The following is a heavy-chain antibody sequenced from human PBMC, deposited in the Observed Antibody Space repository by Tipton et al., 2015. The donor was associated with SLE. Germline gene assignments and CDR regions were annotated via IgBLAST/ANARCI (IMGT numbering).Heavy chain of an antibody. CDR1: GGSISGFY. Sequence: TLSLTCTVSGGSISGFYWSWIRQSAGKGLEWIGRIYASAGTTNYNPSLESRVTMSVDTSKNQFSLILSSVTAADTAMYYCAKEETYNYDRSGYSVGGIDYWGQGTLVTVSS. J-gene: IGHJ4*02. D-gene: IGHD3-22*01. CDR2: IYASAGTT. CDR3: AKEETYNYDRSGYSVGGIDY. V-gene: IGHV4-4*07.